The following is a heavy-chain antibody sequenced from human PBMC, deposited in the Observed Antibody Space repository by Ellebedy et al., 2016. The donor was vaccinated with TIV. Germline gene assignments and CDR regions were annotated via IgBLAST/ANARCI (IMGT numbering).Heavy chain of an antibody. D-gene: IGHD4-17*01. CDR1: GFTFTNYA. CDR3: AKEGGDYALFFDY. J-gene: IGHJ4*02. CDR2: FIGSGGST. V-gene: IGHV3-23*01. Sequence: GESLKISCVASGFTFTNYAMSWVRQAPGKGLEWVSGFIGSGGSTYSADSVKGRFTISRDISKNPLYLQMNSLRAEDTAVYYCAKEGGDYALFFDYWGQGTLVTVSS.